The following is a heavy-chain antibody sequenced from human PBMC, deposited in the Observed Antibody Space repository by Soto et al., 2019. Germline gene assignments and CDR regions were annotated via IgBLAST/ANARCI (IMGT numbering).Heavy chain of an antibody. Sequence: QVQLQQWGAGLLKPSETLSLTCAVYGGSFSGYYWSWIRKPPGKGLVWIGEINHGGSTNYNPSLKSRVTISVDTSKNQFSLKLNSVTAADTAVYYCARGQYRRDYWGQGTLVTVSS. CDR1: GGSFSGYY. J-gene: IGHJ4*02. CDR3: ARGQYRRDY. V-gene: IGHV4-34*01. D-gene: IGHD6-6*01. CDR2: INHGGST.